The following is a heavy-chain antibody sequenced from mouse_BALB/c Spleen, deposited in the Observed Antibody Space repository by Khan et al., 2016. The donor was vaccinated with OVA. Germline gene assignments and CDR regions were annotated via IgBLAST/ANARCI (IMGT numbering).Heavy chain of an antibody. CDR3: ARRALRWDFYC. J-gene: IGHJ2*01. D-gene: IGHD1-1*01. CDR2: INTSTGYP. V-gene: IGHV1-7*01. Sequence: QVQLEQSGAELAKPGDSVKMSCKASGYTFINYWILWVKQGPGQGLEWIGYINTSTGYPEYNHNFKEKVTLTADKSASTAYMQINNLTYEDSAAYYFARRALRWDFYCWHHGTTPAVSS. CDR1: GYTFINYW.